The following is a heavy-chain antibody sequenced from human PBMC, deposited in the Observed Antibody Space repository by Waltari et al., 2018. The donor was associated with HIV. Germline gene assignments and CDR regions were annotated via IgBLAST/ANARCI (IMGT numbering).Heavy chain of an antibody. D-gene: IGHD3-10*01. J-gene: IGHJ6*02. CDR3: ARMKRSYGSGQARYFYFGMDV. V-gene: IGHV3-53*01. CDR1: GFSVSAIY. CDR2: LYNEGRT. Sequence: EVQLVESGEGLVQPGGSLRLSCAASGFSVSAIYMSWARLAPGKGLQWVSVLYNEGRTQYIDSVKGRLTIFRDNSKNALYLQMNSLRVDDTAVYYCARMKRSYGSGQARYFYFGMDVWGQGTTVIVSS.